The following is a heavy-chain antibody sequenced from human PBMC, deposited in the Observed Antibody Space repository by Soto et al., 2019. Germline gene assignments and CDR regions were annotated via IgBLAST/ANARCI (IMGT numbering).Heavy chain of an antibody. CDR1: GFTFSDYA. V-gene: IGHV3-30*18. J-gene: IGHJ4*02. Sequence: VQLVESGGGVVQPGRSLRLSCAASGFTFSDYAMHWVCQDPGKGLEWVAVVSHDGRNTHYADSVKGRFTISRDSSKNTVSLEMTSLRAADTAVYYCAKGGRQWLVTSDFYYWGQGALVTVSS. CDR2: VSHDGRNT. CDR3: AKGGRQWLVTSDFYY. D-gene: IGHD6-19*01.